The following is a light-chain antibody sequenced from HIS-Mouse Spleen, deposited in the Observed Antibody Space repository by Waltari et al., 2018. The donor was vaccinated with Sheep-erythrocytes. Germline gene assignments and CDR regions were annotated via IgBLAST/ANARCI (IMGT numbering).Light chain of an antibody. Sequence: AIQLTQSPSSLSASVGERVTITCRASQGISSALAWYQQKPGKAPKLLIYDASSLESGVPSRFSVSGSGTDFTLTISSLQPEDFATYYCQQFNNYPRTFGKGTKVEIK. V-gene: IGKV1D-13*01. CDR2: DAS. CDR3: QQFNNYPRT. J-gene: IGKJ1*01. CDR1: QGISSA.